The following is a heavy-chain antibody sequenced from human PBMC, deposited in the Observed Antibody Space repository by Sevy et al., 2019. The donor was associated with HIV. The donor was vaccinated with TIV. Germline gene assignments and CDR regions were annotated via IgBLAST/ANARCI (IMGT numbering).Heavy chain of an antibody. J-gene: IGHJ1*01. Sequence: GGSLRLSCAASGFTFSRYSMHWVRQAPGKGLEWVATISFDASNKHYADSVKGRFTISRDNFQNSLFLQMNSLRPEDTAVYYCALERLSSDLAEYFQNWGQGTLVTVSS. CDR2: ISFDASNK. D-gene: IGHD1-1*01. CDR3: ALERLSSDLAEYFQN. CDR1: GFTFSRYS. V-gene: IGHV3-30*04.